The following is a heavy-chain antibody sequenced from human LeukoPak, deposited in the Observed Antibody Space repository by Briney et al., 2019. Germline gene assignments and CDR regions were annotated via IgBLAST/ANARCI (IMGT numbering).Heavy chain of an antibody. CDR1: GYTFTSYG. J-gene: IGHJ3*02. Sequence: SVKVSCKASGYTFTSYGISWVRQAPGQGLEWMGGIIPIFGTANYAQKFQGRVTITADESTSTAYMELSSLRSEDTAVYYCARLKVRGVNLDAFDIWGQGTMVTVSS. CDR3: ARLKVRGVNLDAFDI. D-gene: IGHD3-10*01. CDR2: IIPIFGTA. V-gene: IGHV1-69*13.